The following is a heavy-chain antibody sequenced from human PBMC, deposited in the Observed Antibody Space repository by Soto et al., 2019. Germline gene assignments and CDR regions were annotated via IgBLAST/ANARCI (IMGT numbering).Heavy chain of an antibody. V-gene: IGHV3-33*01. Sequence: QVQLVESGGGVVQPGRSLRLSCAASGFTFSSYGMHWVRQAPGKGLEWVAVIWYDGSNKYYADSVKGRFTISRDNSKNXLXLQVNSLRAEDTAVYYWARDRRGGRGRITDYYGMDVWGQGTTVTVSS. CDR3: ARDRRGGRGRITDYYGMDV. CDR1: GFTFSSYG. D-gene: IGHD3-10*01. J-gene: IGHJ6*02. CDR2: IWYDGSNK.